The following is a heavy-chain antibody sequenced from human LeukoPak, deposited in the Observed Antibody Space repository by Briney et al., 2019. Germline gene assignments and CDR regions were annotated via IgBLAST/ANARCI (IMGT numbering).Heavy chain of an antibody. CDR1: GFTFSSYG. D-gene: IGHD6-6*01. CDR2: IWYDGSNK. Sequence: GGSLRLSCAASGFTFSSYGMHWVRQAPGKGLEWVAVIWYDGSNKYYADSVKGRFTISRDNAKNTLYLQMNSLRAEDTAVYYCLRASYYFDYWGQGALVTVSS. CDR3: LRASYYFDY. V-gene: IGHV3-33*03. J-gene: IGHJ4*02.